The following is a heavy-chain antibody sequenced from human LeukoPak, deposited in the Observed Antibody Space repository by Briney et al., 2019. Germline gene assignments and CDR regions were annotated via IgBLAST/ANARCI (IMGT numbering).Heavy chain of an antibody. CDR1: GFTFSDYG. Sequence: GGSLRLSCAASGFTFSDYGMHWVRQAPGKGLEWVAFIRYEGNDKYYADSVKGRFTISRDNYKNTLYLEVNSLRVEDTAVYYCAKDGYCSGGSCYEEYYYYYYYMDVWGKGTTVTISS. V-gene: IGHV3-30*02. D-gene: IGHD2-15*01. J-gene: IGHJ6*03. CDR3: AKDGYCSGGSCYEEYYYYYYYMDV. CDR2: IRYEGNDK.